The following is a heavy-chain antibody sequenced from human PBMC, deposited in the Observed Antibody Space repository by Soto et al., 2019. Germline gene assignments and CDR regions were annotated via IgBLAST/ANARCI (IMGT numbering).Heavy chain of an antibody. J-gene: IGHJ5*02. D-gene: IGHD3-9*01. Sequence: QITLKESGPTLVKPTQTLTLTCTFSGFSLSSDGMGVGWIRQAPGKALEWLALIYWDDDKRYSPSLKSRLTITKDTSKNQVFLRMTNMDPVDTATYYCAHRRTMTSIFTGFYPDWFDPWGQGTLVTVSS. V-gene: IGHV2-5*02. CDR1: GFSLSSDGMG. CDR3: AHRRTMTSIFTGFYPDWFDP. CDR2: IYWDDDK.